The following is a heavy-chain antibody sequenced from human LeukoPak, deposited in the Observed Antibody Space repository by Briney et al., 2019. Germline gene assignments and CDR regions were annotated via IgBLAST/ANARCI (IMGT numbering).Heavy chain of an antibody. J-gene: IGHJ4*02. CDR3: ARPSINDYGDFDY. V-gene: IGHV3-21*01. Sequence: PGGSLRLSCAASGFTFSSYSLNWARQAPGKGLEWISSISGTSNSYKYYADSVKGRFTISRDDAKNSLYLQMNSLRAEDTAVYYCARPSINDYGDFDYWGQGTLVTVSS. CDR2: ISGTSNSYK. D-gene: IGHD4-17*01. CDR1: GFTFSSYS.